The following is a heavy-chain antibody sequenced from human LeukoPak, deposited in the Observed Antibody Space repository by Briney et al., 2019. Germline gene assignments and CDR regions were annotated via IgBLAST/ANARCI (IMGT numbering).Heavy chain of an antibody. J-gene: IGHJ4*02. Sequence: GGTLRLSCAASGFTFSSYGMGWVRQAAGKGLEWVSAISGSGGSTYYADSVKGRFTITRDNSKNTLYLQMNSLRAEDTAVYYCAKNALGYYYDSSGYFPDYWGQGTLVTVSS. D-gene: IGHD3-22*01. CDR2: ISGSGGST. CDR1: GFTFSSYG. V-gene: IGHV3-23*01. CDR3: AKNALGYYYDSSGYFPDY.